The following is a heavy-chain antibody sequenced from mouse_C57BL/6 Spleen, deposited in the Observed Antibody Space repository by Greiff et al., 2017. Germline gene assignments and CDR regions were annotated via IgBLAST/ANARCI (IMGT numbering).Heavy chain of an antibody. D-gene: IGHD2-2*01. CDR2: IHPNSGST. CDR3: ARGGVTTGFDY. J-gene: IGHJ2*01. CDR1: GYTFTSYW. Sequence: QVQLQQPGAELVKPGASVKLSCKASGYTFTSYWMHWVKQRPGQGLEWIGMIHPNSGSTNYNEKFKSKATLTVDKSSSTAYMQLSSLTSEDSAVYYCARGGVTTGFDYWGQGTTLTVSS. V-gene: IGHV1-64*01.